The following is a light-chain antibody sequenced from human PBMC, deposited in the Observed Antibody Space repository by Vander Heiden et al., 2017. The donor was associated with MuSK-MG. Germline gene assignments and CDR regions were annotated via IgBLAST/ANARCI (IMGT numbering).Light chain of an antibody. V-gene: IGLV3-1*01. CDR3: QTWGISSAV. CDR2: QDA. Sequence: SYALPQPSSVSVIPGQTATIIGSGDKLDDKYVSWDQQRPGQSPVLVSYQDAKRPSTIPLRFSGSTSGNTATLTISGPLAMDVADYSCQTWGISSAVFGGGTKLTVL. J-gene: IGLJ3*02. CDR1: KLDDKY.